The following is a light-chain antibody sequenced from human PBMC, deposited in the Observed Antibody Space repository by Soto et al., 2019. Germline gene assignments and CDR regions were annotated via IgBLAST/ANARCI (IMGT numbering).Light chain of an antibody. J-gene: IGLJ3*02. CDR1: NSDVGGYNS. V-gene: IGLV2-11*01. CDR2: AVS. Sequence: HSALTQPRSVSGSPGQSVTISCTGTNSDVGGYNSVSWYQQLPGKAPKLMISAVSQRPSGVPDRFSGSKSGNTASLTISGLQADDEADYFCFSYTASDLWVFGGGTKLTVL. CDR3: FSYTASDLWV.